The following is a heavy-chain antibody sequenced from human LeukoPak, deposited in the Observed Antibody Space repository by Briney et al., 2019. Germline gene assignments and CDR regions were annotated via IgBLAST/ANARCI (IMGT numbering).Heavy chain of an antibody. CDR1: GFTFSSYG. Sequence: GGSLRLSCAASGFTFSSYGMHWVRQAPGKGLEWVAVISYDGTNKYYADSVRGRFTISRDNSKNTLYLQMDSLRAEDTAVYYCARVELYASGWYGSIDYWGQGTLVAVSS. V-gene: IGHV3-30*03. CDR2: ISYDGTNK. D-gene: IGHD6-19*01. J-gene: IGHJ4*02. CDR3: ARVELYASGWYGSIDY.